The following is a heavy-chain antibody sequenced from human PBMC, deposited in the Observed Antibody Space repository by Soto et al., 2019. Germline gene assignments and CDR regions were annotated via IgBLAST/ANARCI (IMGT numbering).Heavy chain of an antibody. CDR3: PTALSYCESALDD. J-gene: IGHJ4*02. V-gene: IGHV1-69-2*01. CDR1: GYSFTNYY. Sequence: EVQLIQSGAEVKRPGASVKLSCKVSGYSFTNYYLHWVQQAPGKGLEWMGLLDPGDGEITYAEKFQGRVTIIADTSTDKLYLRGDGLTHDETAIYSCPTALSYCESALDDWGQGPRFPVSS. D-gene: IGHD1-26*01. CDR2: LDPGDGEI.